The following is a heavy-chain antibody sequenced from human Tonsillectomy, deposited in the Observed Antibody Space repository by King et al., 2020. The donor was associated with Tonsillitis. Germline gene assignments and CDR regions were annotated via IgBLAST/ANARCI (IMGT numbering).Heavy chain of an antibody. J-gene: IGHJ4*02. CDR3: AKGIYSSSWAPSECDY. CDR2: ISGSGGNT. CDR1: GFTFSSYA. Sequence: EVQLVESGGGLVQPGGSLRLSCAASGFTFSSYAMSWVRQAPGKGLEWVSAISGSGGNTFYADSVKGRFTISRDSSKDTLYLQMNSLRAEDTAVYYCAKGIYSSSWAPSECDYWGQGTLVTVSS. D-gene: IGHD6-13*01. V-gene: IGHV3-23*04.